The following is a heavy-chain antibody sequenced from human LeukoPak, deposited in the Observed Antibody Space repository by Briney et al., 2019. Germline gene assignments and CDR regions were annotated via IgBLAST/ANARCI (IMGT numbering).Heavy chain of an antibody. V-gene: IGHV1-46*01. CDR1: GYTFTSYY. CDR3: ARRGPKLSSGYYYDWDAFDI. CDR2: INPSGGST. Sequence: GASVKVSCKASGYTFTSYYMHWVRQAPGQGLEWMGIINPSGGSTSYAQKFQGRVTMTRDTSTSTVYMELSSLRSEDTAVYYCARRGPKLSSGYYYDWDAFDIWGQGTMVTVSS. J-gene: IGHJ3*02. D-gene: IGHD3-22*01.